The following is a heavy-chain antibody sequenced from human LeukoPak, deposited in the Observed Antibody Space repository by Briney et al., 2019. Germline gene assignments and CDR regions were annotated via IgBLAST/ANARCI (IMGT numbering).Heavy chain of an antibody. V-gene: IGHV3-15*01. CDR2: IMSNPAGGTA. CDR1: GFIFHNAH. D-gene: IGHD3-3*01. J-gene: IGHJ4*02. Sequence: GGSLRLSCGASGFIFHNAHMTWVRQAPGKGLEWVGRIMSNPAGGTADYGAAVKGRFTISRDDSRNMLYLHLTNVRADDTAVYYCTTLAYDVHYWGRGTLVTVFS. CDR3: TTLAYDVHY.